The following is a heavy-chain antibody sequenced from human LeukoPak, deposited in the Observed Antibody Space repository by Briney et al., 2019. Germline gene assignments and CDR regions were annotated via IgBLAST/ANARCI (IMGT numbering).Heavy chain of an antibody. V-gene: IGHV3-23*01. J-gene: IGHJ2*01. CDR3: VRGQRSCNSATCHLWYFDL. CDR1: GFSLRSYA. CDR2: ISASSNYK. Sequence: GGSLRLSCVASGFSLRSYALSWVRQAPGKGLEWVSEISASSNYKYYADSVKGRFTISRDNSQNTFFPQMNSLGAEDTALYYCVRGQRSCNSATCHLWYFDLWGRGTLVSVSS. D-gene: IGHD2/OR15-2a*01.